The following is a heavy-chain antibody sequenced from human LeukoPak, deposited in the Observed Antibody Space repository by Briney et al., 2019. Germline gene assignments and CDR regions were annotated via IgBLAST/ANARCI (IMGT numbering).Heavy chain of an antibody. D-gene: IGHD2-2*01. CDR3: ARQEVRYCSSTSCSAFDY. CDR1: GGSISSYY. Sequence: PSETLSLTCTVSGGSISSYYWSWIRQPPGKGLEWIGYIYYSGSTNYNPSLKSRVTISVDTSKNQFSLKLSSVTAADTAVYYCARQEVRYCSSTSCSAFDYWGQGTLVTVSS. V-gene: IGHV4-59*08. CDR2: IYYSGST. J-gene: IGHJ4*02.